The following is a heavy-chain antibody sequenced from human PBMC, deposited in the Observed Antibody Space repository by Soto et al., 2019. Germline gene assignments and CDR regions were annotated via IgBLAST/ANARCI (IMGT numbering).Heavy chain of an antibody. J-gene: IGHJ4*02. V-gene: IGHV3-7*01. Sequence: EVQLVESGGGLVQPGGSLRLSCAASGFTFDKHWMSWVRQAPGKGLQWVANIKKDGSAKDYVDSVKGRFTISRDNAKNSLYLQMNSLRPDDTAVYYCAREGLWGQGTLVTVSS. CDR2: IKKDGSAK. CDR1: GFTFDKHW. CDR3: AREGL.